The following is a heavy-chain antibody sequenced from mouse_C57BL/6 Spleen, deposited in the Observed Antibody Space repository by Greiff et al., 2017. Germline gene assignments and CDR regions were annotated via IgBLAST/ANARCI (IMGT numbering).Heavy chain of an antibody. CDR1: GYTFTSYW. J-gene: IGHJ4*01. CDR2: INPSNGGT. D-gene: IGHD1-1*01. Sequence: VQLQQPGTELVKPGASVKLSCKASGYTFTSYWMHWVKQRPGKGLEWIGNINPSNGGTNYNEKFKSKATLTVDKSSSTAYMQLSSLTSEDSAVYYCASMITTVVATRAMDYWGQGTSVTVSS. V-gene: IGHV1-53*01. CDR3: ASMITTVVATRAMDY.